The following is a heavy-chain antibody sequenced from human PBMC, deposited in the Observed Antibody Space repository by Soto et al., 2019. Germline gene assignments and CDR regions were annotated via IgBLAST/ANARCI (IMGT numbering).Heavy chain of an antibody. J-gene: IGHJ5*01. CDR1: GGIFSGYY. D-gene: IGHD3-10*01. CDR2: INHRGST. CDR3: VGSYGSRSAFPFDS. Sequence: SETLSHTCAVYGGIFSGYYWSWIRLPPGKGLGWIGEINHRGSTNYNPSLKSRVTISVDTSKNQFSLKLSSVTAADTAVYYCVGSYGSRSAFPFDSWLQAPPVTVSS. V-gene: IGHV4-34*08.